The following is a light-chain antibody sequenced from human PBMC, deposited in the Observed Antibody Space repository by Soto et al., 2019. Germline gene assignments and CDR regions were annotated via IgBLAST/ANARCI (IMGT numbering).Light chain of an antibody. CDR3: QPYNNWPLT. CDR2: DAS. Sequence: EIVLTQSPATLSLSPGERATLSCRASQSVGSDLAWYQQKPGQAPRFLMYDASNRATGIPARFSGSASGTDFTLTISSLEPEDFAVYYCQPYNNWPLTFGGGTKVDIK. V-gene: IGKV3-11*01. CDR1: QSVGSD. J-gene: IGKJ4*01.